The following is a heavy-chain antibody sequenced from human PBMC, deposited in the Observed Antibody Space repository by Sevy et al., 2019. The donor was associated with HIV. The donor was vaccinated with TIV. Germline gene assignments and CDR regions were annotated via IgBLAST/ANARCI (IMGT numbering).Heavy chain of an antibody. CDR2: INHSGST. D-gene: IGHD3-10*01. CDR3: AAADQGVIRIRTRHNWFDP. V-gene: IGHV4-34*01. CDR1: GGSFSGYY. Sequence: SETLSLTCAVYGGSFSGYYWSWIRQPPGKGLEWIGEINHSGSTNYNPSLKSRVTISVDTSKNQFSLKLSSVTAADTAVYYCAAADQGVIRIRTRHNWFDPWGQGTLVTVSS. J-gene: IGHJ5*02.